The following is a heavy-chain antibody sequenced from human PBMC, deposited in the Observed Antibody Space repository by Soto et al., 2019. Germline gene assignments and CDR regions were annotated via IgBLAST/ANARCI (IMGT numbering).Heavy chain of an antibody. D-gene: IGHD6-13*01. Sequence: GGFLRLSCASSTLAFSNYSLHLVRKEPGKGLEGVAVTSYDGNNKNYADSVKGRFTLSRDSSRSTLYLEMNTLRSEDTAVYFCACSYTYRDSWFSVWGQGDLVTVSS. CDR3: ACSYTYRDSWFSV. CDR1: TLAFSNYS. V-gene: IGHV3-30-3*01. CDR2: TSYDGNNK. J-gene: IGHJ4*02.